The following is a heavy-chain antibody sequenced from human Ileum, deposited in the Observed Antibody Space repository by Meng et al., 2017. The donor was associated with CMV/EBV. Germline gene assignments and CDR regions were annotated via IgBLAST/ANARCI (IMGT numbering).Heavy chain of an antibody. Sequence: GESLKISCAASGFTFSSYWMSWVRQAPGKGLEWVADIKQDGSEKYYVDSVKGRFTISRDNAKNSLYLQMNSLRAGDTAVYYCARNGGGMDVWGQGTTVTVSS. CDR1: GFTFSSYW. CDR2: IKQDGSEK. J-gene: IGHJ6*02. V-gene: IGHV3-7*01. CDR3: ARNGGGMDV. D-gene: IGHD3-10*01.